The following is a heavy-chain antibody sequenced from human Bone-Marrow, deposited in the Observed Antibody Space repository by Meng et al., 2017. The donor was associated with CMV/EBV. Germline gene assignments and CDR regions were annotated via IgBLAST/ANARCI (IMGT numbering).Heavy chain of an antibody. CDR2: ISYDGSNK. CDR1: GFTFSSYA. CDR3: ARDEWGDSSGYYGTFDY. Sequence: GESLKISCAASGFTFSSYAMHGVRQAPGKGLEWVAVISYDGSNKYYADSVKGRFTISRDTSKNTLYLQMNSLRAEDTAVYYCARDEWGDSSGYYGTFDYRGQGTLVTVSS. V-gene: IGHV3-30*04. J-gene: IGHJ4*02. D-gene: IGHD3-22*01.